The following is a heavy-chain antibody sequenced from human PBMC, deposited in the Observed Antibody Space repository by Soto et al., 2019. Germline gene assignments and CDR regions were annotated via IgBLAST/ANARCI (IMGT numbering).Heavy chain of an antibody. V-gene: IGHV4-59*01. D-gene: IGHD6-19*01. CDR1: EGTSGIYW. CDR3: ARDQEVVVAGGSDAFDI. J-gene: IGHJ3*02. CDR2: IYYSGST. Sequence: LRYTVSEGTSGIYWWSWIRQHPGKGLEWIGYIYYSGSTNYNPSLKSRVTISVDTSKNQFSLKLSSVTAADTAVYYCARDQEVVVAGGSDAFDIWGQGKMVIV.